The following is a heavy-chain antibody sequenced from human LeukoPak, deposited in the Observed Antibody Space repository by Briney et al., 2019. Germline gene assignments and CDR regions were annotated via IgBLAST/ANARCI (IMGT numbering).Heavy chain of an antibody. CDR2: ISGSGGST. CDR1: GFTFSSYA. Sequence: GGSLRLSCAASGFTFSSYAMSWVRQAPGKGLEWVSAISGSGGSTYYADSVKGRFTISRDNSKNTLYLQMNSLRAEDTAVYYCAKDRIQLWLRTYYYYGMDVWGQGTTVTVPS. D-gene: IGHD5-18*01. V-gene: IGHV3-23*01. J-gene: IGHJ6*02. CDR3: AKDRIQLWLRTYYYYGMDV.